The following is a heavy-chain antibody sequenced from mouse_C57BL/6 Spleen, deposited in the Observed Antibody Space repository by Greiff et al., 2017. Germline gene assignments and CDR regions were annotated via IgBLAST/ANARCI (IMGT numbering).Heavy chain of an antibody. D-gene: IGHD2-1*01. V-gene: IGHV1-18*01. CDR3: AREAYGNQYYFDY. CDR1: GYTFTDYN. J-gene: IGHJ2*01. CDR2: INPNNGGT. Sequence: EVKLMESGPELVKPGASVKIPCKASGYTFTDYNMDWVKQSHGKSLEWIGDINPNNGGTIYSQKFKGKATLTVDKSSSTAYMELRSLTSEDTAVYCCAREAYGNQYYFDYWGQGTTLTVSS.